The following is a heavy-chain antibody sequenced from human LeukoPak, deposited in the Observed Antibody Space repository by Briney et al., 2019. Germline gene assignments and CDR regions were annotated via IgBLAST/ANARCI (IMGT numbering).Heavy chain of an antibody. CDR1: GFTFSSYG. Sequence: GGSLRLSCAASGFTFSSYGMHWVRQAPGKGLEWVAVISYDGSNKYYADSVKVRFTISRDNSKNTLYLQMNSLRAESTGVYYCAKPVLQYFDWLLPLDYWGQGTLVTVSS. CDR2: ISYDGSNK. V-gene: IGHV3-30*18. CDR3: AKPVLQYFDWLLPLDY. D-gene: IGHD3-9*01. J-gene: IGHJ4*02.